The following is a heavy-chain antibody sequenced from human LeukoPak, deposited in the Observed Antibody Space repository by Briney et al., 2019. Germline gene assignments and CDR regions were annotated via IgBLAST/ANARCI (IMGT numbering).Heavy chain of an antibody. CDR2: ISGSGGST. V-gene: IGHV3-23*01. CDR3: AKHGSGYSRGYYYYMDV. CDR1: GFTLSSYA. J-gene: IGHJ6*03. Sequence: GGSLRLSCAASGFTLSSYAMSWVRQAPGKGLEWVSAISGSGGSTYYADSVKGRFTISRDNSKNTLYLQMNSLRAEDTAVYYCAKHGSGYSRGYYYYMDVWGKGTTVTVSS. D-gene: IGHD3-22*01.